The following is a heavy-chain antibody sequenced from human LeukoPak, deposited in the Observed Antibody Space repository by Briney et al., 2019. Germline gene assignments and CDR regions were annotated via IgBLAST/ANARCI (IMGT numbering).Heavy chain of an antibody. CDR3: AGDCSSTSCHPGWFDP. Sequence: ASETLSLTCAVYGGSFSGYYWSWIRQPPGEGLEWIGEINHSGSTNYNPSLKSRVTISVDTSKNQFSLKLSSVTAADTAVYYCAGDCSSTSCHPGWFDPWGQGTLVTVSS. V-gene: IGHV4-34*01. D-gene: IGHD2-2*01. J-gene: IGHJ5*02. CDR1: GGSFSGYY. CDR2: INHSGST.